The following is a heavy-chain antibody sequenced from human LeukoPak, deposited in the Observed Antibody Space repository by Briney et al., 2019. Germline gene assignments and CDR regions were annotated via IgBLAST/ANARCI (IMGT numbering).Heavy chain of an antibody. CDR3: ARGDLTALAPPFDY. D-gene: IGHD5-18*01. CDR2: INWNGGST. Sequence: GGSLRLSCAASGFTFDDYGMSWVRQAPGKGLEWVSGINWNGGSTGYADSVKGRFTISRDNAKNSLYLQMNSLRAEDTAVYYCARGDLTALAPPFDYWGQGTLVTVSS. J-gene: IGHJ4*02. CDR1: GFTFDDYG. V-gene: IGHV3-20*04.